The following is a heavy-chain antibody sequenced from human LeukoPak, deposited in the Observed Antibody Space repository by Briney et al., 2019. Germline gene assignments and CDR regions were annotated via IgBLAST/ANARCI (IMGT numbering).Heavy chain of an antibody. V-gene: IGHV4-59*08. CDR3: ARGGATVVTPGFDY. D-gene: IGHD4-23*01. CDR1: GGSISSYY. Sequence: SETLSLTCTVSGGSISSYYWSWIRQPPGKGLEWIGYIYYSGSTNYNPSLKSRVTISVDTSKNQFSLKLSSVTAADTAVYYCARGGATVVTPGFDYWGQGTLVTVSS. CDR2: IYYSGST. J-gene: IGHJ4*02.